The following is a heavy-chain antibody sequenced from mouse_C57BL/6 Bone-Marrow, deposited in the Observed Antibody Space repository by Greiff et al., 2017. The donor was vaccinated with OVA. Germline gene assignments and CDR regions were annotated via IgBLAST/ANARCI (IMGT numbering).Heavy chain of an antibody. CDR2: INPSTGGT. V-gene: IGHV1-42*01. J-gene: IGHJ3*01. D-gene: IGHD3-3*01. Sequence: DVKLQESGPELVKPGASVKISCKASGYSFTGYYMNWVKQSPEKSLEWIGEINPSTGGTTYNQKFKAKATLTVGKSSSTAYMQLKSLTSEDSAVYYCASAGRFAYWGQGTLVTVSA. CDR3: ASAGRFAY. CDR1: GYSFTGYY.